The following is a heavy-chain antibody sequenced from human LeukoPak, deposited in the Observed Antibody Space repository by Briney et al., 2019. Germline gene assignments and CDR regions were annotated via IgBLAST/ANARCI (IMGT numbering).Heavy chain of an antibody. CDR1: GFTFSGFW. V-gene: IGHV3-7*01. D-gene: IGHD3-10*01. CDR2: INSDGSEG. Sequence: PGGSLRLSCAVSGFTFSGFWMSWSRQAPGKGLEWVASINSDGSEGYYADVVKGRFTISRDNAKNSLYLQMNSLRAEDTAVYYCARDGPITRNDYWGQGTLVTVSS. J-gene: IGHJ4*02. CDR3: ARDGPITRNDY.